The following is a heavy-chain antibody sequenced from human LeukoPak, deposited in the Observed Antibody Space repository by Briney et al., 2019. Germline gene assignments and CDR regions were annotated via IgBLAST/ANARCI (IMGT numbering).Heavy chain of an antibody. CDR1: GFTFSSYA. J-gene: IGHJ4*02. Sequence: GGSLRLSCAASGFTFSSYAMSWVRQAPGKGLEWVPAISGSGGSTYYADSVKGRFTISRDNSKNTLYLQMNSLRAEDTAVYYCAKDSHYYGSGSYPYFDYWGQGTLVTVSS. CDR3: AKDSHYYGSGSYPYFDY. CDR2: ISGSGGST. D-gene: IGHD3-10*01. V-gene: IGHV3-23*01.